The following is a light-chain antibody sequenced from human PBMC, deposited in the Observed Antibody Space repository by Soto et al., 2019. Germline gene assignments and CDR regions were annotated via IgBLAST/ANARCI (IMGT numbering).Light chain of an antibody. V-gene: IGKV3-20*01. CDR2: AAT. Sequence: EIVLTQSPGTLSLSPGEIATLSCRASQSIYINSLAWYQHKRGQAPRLLIYAATVRATAVLDRFNGSGSGTDFALTISRLEHEDSAMYYCQQYRDSPFAFGLETKLAVK. CDR1: QSIYINS. CDR3: QQYRDSPFA. J-gene: IGKJ3*01.